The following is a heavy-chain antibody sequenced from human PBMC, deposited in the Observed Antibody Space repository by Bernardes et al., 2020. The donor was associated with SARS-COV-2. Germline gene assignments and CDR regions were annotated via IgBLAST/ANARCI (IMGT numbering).Heavy chain of an antibody. CDR1: GFTFSDYY. J-gene: IGHJ4*02. D-gene: IGHD1-1*01. CDR3: ARDGHPTNENWNDDESRVY. V-gene: IGHV3-11*01. CDR2: ISSSGSTI. Sequence: RGSLRLSCAASGFTFSDYYTSWIRQAPGKGLEWASYISSSGSTIYYAYSVKGRFTISRDNAKNSLYLQMNSLRAEDTAVYYCARDGHPTNENWNDDESRVYWGQGTLVTVSS.